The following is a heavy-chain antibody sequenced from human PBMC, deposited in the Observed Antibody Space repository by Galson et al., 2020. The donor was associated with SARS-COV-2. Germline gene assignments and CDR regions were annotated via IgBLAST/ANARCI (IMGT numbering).Heavy chain of an antibody. CDR1: GGSISSSSYY. Sequence: LSLTCTVSGGSISSSSYYWGWIRQPPGKGLEWIGSIYYSGSTYYNPSLKSRVTISVDTSKNQFSLKLSSVTAADTAVYYCARDLVVVVVATLSRWFDPWGQGTLVTVSS. J-gene: IGHJ5*02. CDR3: ARDLVVVVVATLSRWFDP. V-gene: IGHV4-39*07. CDR2: IYYSGST. D-gene: IGHD2-15*01.